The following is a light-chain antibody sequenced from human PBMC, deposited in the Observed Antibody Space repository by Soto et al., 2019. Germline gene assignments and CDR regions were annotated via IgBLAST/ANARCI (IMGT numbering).Light chain of an antibody. CDR3: QQYGSYSPWT. J-gene: IGKJ1*01. CDR2: KAS. V-gene: IGKV1-5*03. CDR1: QSIGSW. Sequence: DIQMTQSPSTLSASVGDRVTITCRASQSIGSWLAWSQQKTGKAPKLLLYKASSLESGVPSRFSGSGSGTEFNLAISSLQPDDCASYYCQQYGSYSPWTFGQGTKVEIK.